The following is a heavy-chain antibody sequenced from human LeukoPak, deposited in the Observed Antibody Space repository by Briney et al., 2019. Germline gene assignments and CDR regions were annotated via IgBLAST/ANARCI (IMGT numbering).Heavy chain of an antibody. CDR3: ARVRAGYCTSTSCYTDMDV. V-gene: IGHV3-30*03. D-gene: IGHD2-2*02. J-gene: IGHJ6*02. Sequence: GGSLRLSCAVSGFTLSSYWMSWVRQAPGKGLAWVALISYDGSNEYYADSVRGRFTISRDNSKFTLYMQMNSLRAEDTAVYYCARVRAGYCTSTSCYTDMDVWGQGTTVTVSS. CDR2: ISYDGSNE. CDR1: GFTLSSYW.